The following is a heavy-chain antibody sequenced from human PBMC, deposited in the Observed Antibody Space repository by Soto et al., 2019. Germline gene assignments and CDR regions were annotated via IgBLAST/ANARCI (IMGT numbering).Heavy chain of an antibody. CDR3: ARSYGSGSYYSFGWYFDL. J-gene: IGHJ2*01. Sequence: QVQLQESGPGLVKPSETLSLTCTVSGGSISSYYWSWIRQPAGKGLEWIGRIYTSGSTNYNPSLKSRVTMSVDTSKNQFSPKLSSVTAADTAVYYCARSYGSGSYYSFGWYFDLWGRGTLFTVSS. CDR2: IYTSGST. D-gene: IGHD3-10*01. CDR1: GGSISSYY. V-gene: IGHV4-4*07.